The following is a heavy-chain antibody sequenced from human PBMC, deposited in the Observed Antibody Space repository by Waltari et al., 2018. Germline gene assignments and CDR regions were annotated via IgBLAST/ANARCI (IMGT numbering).Heavy chain of an antibody. V-gene: IGHV3-74*01. CDR2: INSEGRMI. J-gene: IGHJ4*02. Sequence: EVQLVESGGGLVRPGGSLRLSCAASGFTFNTYWMHWVRQAPGKGLVWVSGINSEGRMISYAASVKGRFTISRDKAKNTLYLQMNSLRAEDTAVYYCARGGGSLDYWGQGTQVTVSS. CDR3: ARGGGSLDY. CDR1: GFTFNTYW. D-gene: IGHD3-10*01.